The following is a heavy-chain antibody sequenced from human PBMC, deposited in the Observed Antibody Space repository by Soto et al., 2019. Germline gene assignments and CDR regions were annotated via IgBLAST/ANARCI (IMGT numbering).Heavy chain of an antibody. J-gene: IGHJ6*03. Sequence: QLQLQESGPGLVKPSETLSLTCTVSGGSISSSSYYWGWIRQPPGKGLEWIGSIYYSGSTYYNPSLKSRATISVDTSKNQFPLELSPVTAADTAVYYCARHLHDYGDPTWVYYYYSMDVWGKGTTVTVSS. D-gene: IGHD4-17*01. V-gene: IGHV4-39*01. CDR2: IYYSGST. CDR1: GGSISSSSYY. CDR3: ARHLHDYGDPTWVYYYYSMDV.